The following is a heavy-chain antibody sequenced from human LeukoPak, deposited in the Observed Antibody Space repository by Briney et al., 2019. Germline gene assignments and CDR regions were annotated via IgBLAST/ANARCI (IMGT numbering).Heavy chain of an antibody. CDR1: GYTFSDYA. V-gene: IGHV1-2*02. Sequence: GASVKVSCKASGYTFSDYAIHWARQAPGQGLEWMGWVNPNTGGTSYAQKFQGRVTMTRDTSTSTAYMELRSLRSDDTAVYYCATSAAAGKDDAFDIWGQGTMVTVSS. CDR2: VNPNTGGT. J-gene: IGHJ3*02. D-gene: IGHD6-13*01. CDR3: ATSAAAGKDDAFDI.